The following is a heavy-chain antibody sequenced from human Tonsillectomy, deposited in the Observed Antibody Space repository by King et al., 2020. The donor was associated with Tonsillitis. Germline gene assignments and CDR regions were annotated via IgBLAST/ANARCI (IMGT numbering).Heavy chain of an antibody. CDR3: ARATTYYYDSSGYYPHDHAFDI. CDR1: GYTFTSYG. Sequence: HVQLVQSGAEVKKPGASVKVSCKASGYTFTSYGISWVRQAPGQGLEWMGWISAYNGNTNYAQKLQGRVTITTDTSTSTAYMELRSLRSDDTAVYYCARATTYYYDSSGYYPHDHAFDIWGQGTMVTVSS. CDR2: ISAYNGNT. J-gene: IGHJ3*02. V-gene: IGHV1-18*01. D-gene: IGHD3-22*01.